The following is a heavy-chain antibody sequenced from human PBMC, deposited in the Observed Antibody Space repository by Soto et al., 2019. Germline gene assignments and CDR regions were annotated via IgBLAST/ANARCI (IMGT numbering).Heavy chain of an antibody. D-gene: IGHD2-2*01. V-gene: IGHV3-9*01. J-gene: IGHJ6*02. CDR1: GFTFDDYA. CDR3: AKDMRADIVVVPAALGYYYGMDV. CDR2: ISWNSGSI. Sequence: PGGSLRLSCAASGFTFDDYAMHWVRQAPGKGLEWVSGISWNSGSIGYADSVKGRFTISRDNAKNSLYLQMNSLRAEDTALYCCAKDMRADIVVVPAALGYYYGMDVWGQGTTVTVSS.